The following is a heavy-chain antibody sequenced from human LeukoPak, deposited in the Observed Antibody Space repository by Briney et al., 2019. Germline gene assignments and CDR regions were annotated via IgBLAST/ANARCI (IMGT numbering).Heavy chain of an antibody. Sequence: GGSLRLSCAASGFTFSSYSMNWVRQAPGKGLEWVSSISSSSSYIYYADSVKGRFTISRDNAKNSLYLQMNSLRAEDTAVYYCARGDTAMARRAHWFDPRGQGTLVTVSS. J-gene: IGHJ5*02. V-gene: IGHV3-21*01. CDR1: GFTFSSYS. CDR2: ISSSSSYI. D-gene: IGHD5-18*01. CDR3: ARGDTAMARRAHWFDP.